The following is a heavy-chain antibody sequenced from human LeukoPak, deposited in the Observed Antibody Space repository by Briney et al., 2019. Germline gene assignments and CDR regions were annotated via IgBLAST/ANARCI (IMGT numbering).Heavy chain of an antibody. D-gene: IGHD1-26*01. CDR3: VRGLYGSDSY. CDR2: IYHTGRS. J-gene: IGHJ4*02. CDR1: GGSLSSDNW. Sequence: SETLSLTCAVSGGSLSSDNWWIWVRQPPGKGLEWIGEIYHTGRSNYNPSLKSRVSMSVDKSKNQFSLTLSSVTAADTALYYCVRGLYGSDSYWGQGSLVTVSS. V-gene: IGHV4-4*02.